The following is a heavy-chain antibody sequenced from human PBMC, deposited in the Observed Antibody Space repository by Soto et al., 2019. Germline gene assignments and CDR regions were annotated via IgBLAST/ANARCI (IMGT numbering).Heavy chain of an antibody. D-gene: IGHD3-16*01. CDR1: GYTFTSYY. CDR2: INPSGGST. CDR3: ARGRGHMMTFGGVAAFDI. V-gene: IGHV1-46*01. J-gene: IGHJ3*02. Sequence: QVQLVQSGAEVKKPGASVKVSCKASGYTFTSYYMHWVRQAPGQGLEWMGIINPSGGSTSYAQKFQGRVTMTRDTSTSTVYMELSSLRSEDTAVYYCARGRGHMMTFGGVAAFDIWGQGTMVTVSS.